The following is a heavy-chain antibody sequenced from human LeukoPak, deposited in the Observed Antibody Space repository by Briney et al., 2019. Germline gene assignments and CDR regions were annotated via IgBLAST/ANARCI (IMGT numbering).Heavy chain of an antibody. Sequence: GESLKISCQVSGDTFTNFWIGWVRHMPGKGLEWVAIINPGESQIRYSPSLQGQVTTSADKSTTTVYLQWTSLRASDTAIYYCARQLYQLQRMGDWFDPWGQGTLVTVSS. CDR2: INPGESQI. V-gene: IGHV5-51*01. CDR1: GDTFTNFW. J-gene: IGHJ5*02. CDR3: ARQLYQLQRMGDWFDP. D-gene: IGHD1-1*01.